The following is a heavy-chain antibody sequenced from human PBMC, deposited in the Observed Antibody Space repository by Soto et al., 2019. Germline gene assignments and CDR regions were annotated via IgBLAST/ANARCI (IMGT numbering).Heavy chain of an antibody. J-gene: IGHJ6*03. CDR3: GRRAELVPAAKSYYYYYYYMDV. CDR2: IYYSGST. D-gene: IGHD2-2*01. Sequence: SETLSLTCTVSGGSISSYYWSWIRQPPGKGLEWIGYIYYSGSTNYNPSLKSRVTISVDTSKNQFSLKLSSVTAADTAVYYCGRRAELVPAAKSYYYYYYYMDVWGKGTTVTV. V-gene: IGHV4-59*08. CDR1: GGSISSYY.